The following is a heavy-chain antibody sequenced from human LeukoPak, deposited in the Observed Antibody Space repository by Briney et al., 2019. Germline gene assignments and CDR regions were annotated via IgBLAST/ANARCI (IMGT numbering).Heavy chain of an antibody. Sequence: ASVKVSCKASGYTFTSYDINWVRQATGQGLEWMGWMNPNSGNTGYAQKFQGRVTMTRNTSISTAYMELSSLRSEDTAVYYCARPYGDYVSYYFDYWGQGTLVTVSS. CDR2: MNPNSGNT. CDR3: ARPYGDYVSYYFDY. D-gene: IGHD4-17*01. V-gene: IGHV1-8*01. CDR1: GYTFTSYD. J-gene: IGHJ4*02.